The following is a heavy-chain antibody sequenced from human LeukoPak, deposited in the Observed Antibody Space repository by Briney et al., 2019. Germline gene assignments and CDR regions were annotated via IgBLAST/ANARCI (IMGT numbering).Heavy chain of an antibody. J-gene: IGHJ4*02. CDR3: AKDGGPMVRGLITPRYYFDY. V-gene: IGHV3-23*01. CDR2: ISGGAGST. D-gene: IGHD3-10*01. Sequence: GGSLRLSCAASGFTFSSYGMSWVRQAPGKGLEWVSGISGGAGSTYYADSVKGRFTISRDNSKNTLYLQMNSLSPEDTAVYYCAKDGGPMVRGLITPRYYFDYWGQGTLVTVSS. CDR1: GFTFSSYG.